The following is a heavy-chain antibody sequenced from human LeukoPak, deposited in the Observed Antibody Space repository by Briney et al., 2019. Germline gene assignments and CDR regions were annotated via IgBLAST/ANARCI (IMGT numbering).Heavy chain of an antibody. CDR1: GYTFTSYG. Sequence: GASVKVSCKASGYTFTSYGISWVRQAPGQGLEWMGWISAYNGNTNYAQKLQGRVTMTTDTSTSTAYMELRSLRSDDTAVYYCARGTSGYSYGSSYYYYYYMDVWGKGTTVTVSS. CDR3: ARGTSGYSYGSSYYYYYYMDV. D-gene: IGHD5-18*01. CDR2: ISAYNGNT. V-gene: IGHV1-18*01. J-gene: IGHJ6*03.